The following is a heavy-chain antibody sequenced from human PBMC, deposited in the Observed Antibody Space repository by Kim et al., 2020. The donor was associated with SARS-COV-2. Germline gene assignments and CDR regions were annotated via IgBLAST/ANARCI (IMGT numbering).Heavy chain of an antibody. CDR1: GFTFDDYA. J-gene: IGHJ4*02. D-gene: IGHD4-17*01. CDR2: IYWNGGNK. Sequence: GGSLRLSCAASGFTFDDYAMNWVRQAPGKGLEWVSGIYWNGGNKGYADSVKGRFTISRDKAKKFLYLQMNSLSAEDTALYYCARASTSTVYYFDYWGQGTLVTVSS. CDR3: ARASTSTVYYFDY. V-gene: IGHV3-20*04.